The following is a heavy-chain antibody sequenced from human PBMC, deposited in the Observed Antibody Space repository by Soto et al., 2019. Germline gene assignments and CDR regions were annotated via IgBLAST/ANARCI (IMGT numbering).Heavy chain of an antibody. J-gene: IGHJ4*02. CDR1: GGSISSSIYY. V-gene: IGHV4-39*01. CDR3: ARVSGSGSYYSLFDY. D-gene: IGHD3-10*01. Sequence: SETLSLTCTVSGGSISSSIYYGGWIRQPPGKGLEWIGSIFYSGSTYYNPSLKSRVTISVDTSKNQFSLKLSSVTAADTAVYFCARVSGSGSYYSLFDYWGQGTQVTVSS. CDR2: IFYSGST.